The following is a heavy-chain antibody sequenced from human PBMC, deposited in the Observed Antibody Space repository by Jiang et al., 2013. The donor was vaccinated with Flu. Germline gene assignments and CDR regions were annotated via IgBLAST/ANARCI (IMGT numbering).Heavy chain of an antibody. D-gene: IGHD7-27*01. V-gene: IGHV4-59*01. CDR3: AREMGAWGKRSFFDP. Sequence: PGLVKPSETLSLNCTVSGGSISGYYWGWIRQPPGKGLEWIGYISHSGSSNHNPSLRGRVTISVDTSKNQFSLRLSSVTAADTAVYYCAREMGAWGKRSFFDPWGQGTLVTVSS. CDR2: ISHSGSS. J-gene: IGHJ5*02. CDR1: GGSISGYY.